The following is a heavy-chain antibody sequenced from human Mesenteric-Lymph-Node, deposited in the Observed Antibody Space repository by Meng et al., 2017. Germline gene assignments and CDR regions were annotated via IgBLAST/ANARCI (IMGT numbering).Heavy chain of an antibody. J-gene: IGHJ4*02. Sequence: SETLSLTCSVSGGSVSSSGSCWGWIRQSPGKGLEWIGNIFDSASTYYNPPLKSRVTISVDTSKNQFSLKLSSVTAADTAVYYCARLNTMIVVVIAYYFDYWGQGTLVTVSS. D-gene: IGHD3-22*01. CDR2: IFDSAST. V-gene: IGHV4-39*07. CDR3: ARLNTMIVVVIAYYFDY. CDR1: GGSVSSSGSC.